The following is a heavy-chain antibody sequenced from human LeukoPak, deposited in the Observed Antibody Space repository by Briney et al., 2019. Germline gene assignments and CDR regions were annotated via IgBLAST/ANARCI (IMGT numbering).Heavy chain of an antibody. CDR1: GFTFTNYA. CDR3: TRGGYSFDY. Sequence: GGSLRLSCAASGFTFTNYATNWVRQAPGKGLEWVSSISSGSGVNTYYADSVKGRFTISRDNSKNTLHLQMNSLTAEDTAVYYCTRGGYSFDYWGQGTLVTVSS. CDR2: ISSGSGVNT. D-gene: IGHD2-21*01. J-gene: IGHJ4*02. V-gene: IGHV3-23*01.